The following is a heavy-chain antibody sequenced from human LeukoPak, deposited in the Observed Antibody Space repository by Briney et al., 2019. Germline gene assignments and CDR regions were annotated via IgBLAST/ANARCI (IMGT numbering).Heavy chain of an antibody. CDR3: ARTTDDIVVVPAAIIDYYYYGMDV. V-gene: IGHV1-69*13. D-gene: IGHD2-2*02. CDR1: GGTFSSYA. J-gene: IGHJ6*02. CDR2: IIPIFGTA. Sequence: GASVKVSCKASGGTFSSYAISWVRQAPGQGLEWMGGIIPIFGTANYAQKFQGRVTITADESKSTAYMELSSLRSEDTAVYYCARTTDDIVVVPAAIIDYYYYGMDVWGQGTTVTVSS.